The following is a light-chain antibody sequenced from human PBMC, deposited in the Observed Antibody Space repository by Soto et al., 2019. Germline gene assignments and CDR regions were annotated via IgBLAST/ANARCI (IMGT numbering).Light chain of an antibody. Sequence: EVVLTQSPVSLSWSPGECATLSCMASQGIGDNLAWYQHKPGQSPRLLIYDTSTRATGVPARFSGSSSGTDFTLTISNLEPEDFAVYYCQQRSNWPLTFGQGTRLEIK. CDR1: QGIGDN. J-gene: IGKJ5*01. CDR2: DTS. CDR3: QQRSNWPLT. V-gene: IGKV3-11*01.